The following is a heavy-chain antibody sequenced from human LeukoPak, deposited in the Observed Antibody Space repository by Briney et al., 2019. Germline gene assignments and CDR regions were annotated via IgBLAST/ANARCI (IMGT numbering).Heavy chain of an antibody. CDR2: IYYSGST. CDR1: GGSISSSSYY. V-gene: IGHV4-39*01. Sequence: SETLSLTCTVSGGSISSSSYYWGWIRQPPGKGLEWIGSIYYSGSTYYNPSLKSRVTISVDTSKNQFSLKLSSVTAADTAVYYCARLKIFGVVSNWFDPWGQGTLVTVSS. J-gene: IGHJ5*02. CDR3: ARLKIFGVVSNWFDP. D-gene: IGHD3-3*01.